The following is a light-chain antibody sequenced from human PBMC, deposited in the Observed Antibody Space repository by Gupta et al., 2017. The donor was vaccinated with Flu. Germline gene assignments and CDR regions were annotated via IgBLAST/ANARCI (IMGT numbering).Light chain of an antibody. J-gene: IGLJ3*02. CDR1: NSNLGAGYN. V-gene: IGLV1-40*01. Sequence: QSVLTQPPSVSGAPLPRATISCTGSNSNLGAGYNVSWYQKFQGTAPKFFIFYNNNRPSGVPDRFSVSKSGTSASLAITGLQAEEEAEYYCQAHDPSLVAWVFGGGTNLTVL. CDR3: QAHDPSLVAWV. CDR2: YNN.